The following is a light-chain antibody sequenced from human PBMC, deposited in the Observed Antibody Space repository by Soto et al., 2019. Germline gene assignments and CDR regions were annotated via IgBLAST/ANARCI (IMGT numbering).Light chain of an antibody. V-gene: IGKV3-15*01. CDR3: QQYHDRPGT. CDR2: GAS. J-gene: IGKJ1*01. Sequence: EIVLTQSPGTLSVSPGERATLSCRASQSVSSKLAWYQQKPGQAPRLLFYGASTGATGIPARFSGSGSETEFTVSISSLQSEDFAVYYCQQYHDRPGTFGQGTKVEIK. CDR1: QSVSSK.